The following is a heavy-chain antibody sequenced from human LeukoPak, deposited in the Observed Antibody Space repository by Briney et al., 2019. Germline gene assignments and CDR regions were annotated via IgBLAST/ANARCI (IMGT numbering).Heavy chain of an antibody. CDR3: AKVPRPVVGATLGY. Sequence: TGGSLRLSCAASGFTFSSYGMHWVRQAPGKGLEWVAVIWYDGSNKYYADSVKGRFTISRDNSKNTLYLQMNSLRAEDTAVYYCAKVPRPVVGATLGYWGQGTLVTVSS. V-gene: IGHV3-33*06. CDR1: GFTFSSYG. D-gene: IGHD1-26*01. J-gene: IGHJ4*02. CDR2: IWYDGSNK.